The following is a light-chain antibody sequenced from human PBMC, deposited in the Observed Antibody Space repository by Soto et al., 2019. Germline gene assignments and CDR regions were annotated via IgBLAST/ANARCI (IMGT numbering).Light chain of an antibody. CDR3: QQYSSYWT. CDR2: DAT. Sequence: QMSQSPSSVSASIGDRVTITCRASQSISRWLAWYQQKPGKAPKLLIHDATSLESGVPSRFSGSGSGTEFTLTISSLQPDDFATYYCQQYSSYWTFDQGTKVDIK. J-gene: IGKJ1*01. V-gene: IGKV1-5*01. CDR1: QSISRW.